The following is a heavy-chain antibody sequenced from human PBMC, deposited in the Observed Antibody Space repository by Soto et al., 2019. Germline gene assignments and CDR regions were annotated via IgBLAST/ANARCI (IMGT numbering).Heavy chain of an antibody. J-gene: IGHJ6*02. CDR1: GGSISSGDYY. Sequence: QVQLQESGPGLVKPSQTLSLTCTVSGGSISSGDYYWSWIRQPPGKGLEWIGYIYYSGSTYYNPSLKSRVTISVDTSKNQFSLKLSSVTAADTAVYYCASVSARENYYYGMDVWGQGTTVTVSS. V-gene: IGHV4-30-4*01. D-gene: IGHD2-8*01. CDR2: IYYSGST. CDR3: ASVSARENYYYGMDV.